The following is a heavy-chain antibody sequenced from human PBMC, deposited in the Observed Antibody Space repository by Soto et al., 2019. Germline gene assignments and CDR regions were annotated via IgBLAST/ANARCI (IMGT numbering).Heavy chain of an antibody. CDR1: GYSFTSYW. CDR3: ASVGPYCGGDCYPYLFDP. D-gene: IGHD2-21*02. Sequence: GESLKISCKGSGYSFTSYWIGWVRQMPGKGLEWMGIIYPGDSDTRYSPSFQGQVTISADKSISTAYLQWSSLKASDTAMYYCASVGPYCGGDCYPYLFDPWGQGTLVTVSS. CDR2: IYPGDSDT. J-gene: IGHJ5*02. V-gene: IGHV5-51*01.